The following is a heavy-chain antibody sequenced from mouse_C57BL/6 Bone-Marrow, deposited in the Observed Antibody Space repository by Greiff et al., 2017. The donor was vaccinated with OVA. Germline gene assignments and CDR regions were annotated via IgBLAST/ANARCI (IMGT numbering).Heavy chain of an antibody. Sequence: LQESGAELMKPGASVKLSCKATGYTFTGYWIEWVKQRPGHGLEWIGEILPGSGSTNYNEKFKGKATFTADTSSNTAYMQLSSLTTEDSAIYYCARAPLRYPFHYYAMDYWGQGTSVTVSS. D-gene: IGHD1-1*01. CDR1: GYTFTGYW. CDR2: ILPGSGST. J-gene: IGHJ4*01. CDR3: ARAPLRYPFHYYAMDY. V-gene: IGHV1-9*01.